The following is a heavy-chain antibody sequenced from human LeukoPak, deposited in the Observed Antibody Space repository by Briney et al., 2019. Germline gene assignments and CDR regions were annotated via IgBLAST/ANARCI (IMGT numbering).Heavy chain of an antibody. CDR2: INPSGGST. D-gene: IGHD2-8*01. CDR1: GYTFTSYY. Sequence: ASVKVSCKASGYTFTSYYMHWVRKAPGQGLEWMGMINPSGGSTSYAQKFQGRVTMTRDTSTSTVYMELSSLRSGDTAMYYCARVYCTNGVCPPGTYWGQGTLVTVPS. J-gene: IGHJ4*02. CDR3: ARVYCTNGVCPPGTY. V-gene: IGHV1-46*01.